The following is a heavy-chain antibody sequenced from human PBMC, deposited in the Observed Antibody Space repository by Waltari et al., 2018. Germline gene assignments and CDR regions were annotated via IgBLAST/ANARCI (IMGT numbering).Heavy chain of an antibody. J-gene: IGHJ4*02. CDR3: ARRFDS. CDR2: ITNSGSGM. Sequence: EVQLVESGGGLVQPGGSMSLSCAASGFTFATYGMNWVRQAPGKGLEWVSYITNSGSGMYYADSVRGRFTISRDNAKNSLYLQMNSLRAEDTAVYYCARRFDSWGQGTLVTVSS. CDR1: GFTFATYG. V-gene: IGHV3-48*01.